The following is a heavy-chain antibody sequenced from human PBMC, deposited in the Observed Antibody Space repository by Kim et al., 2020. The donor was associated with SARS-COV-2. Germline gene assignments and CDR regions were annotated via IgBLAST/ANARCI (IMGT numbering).Heavy chain of an antibody. D-gene: IGHD3-16*01. CDR1: GFTFSSYA. Sequence: GGSLRLSCAASGFTFSSYAMYWVRQAPGKGLEWVAVISYDGSNKYYADSVKGRFTISRDNSKNTLYLQMNSLRAEDTAVYYCARETYGGAAHFDYWGQGT. V-gene: IGHV3-30-3*01. CDR2: ISYDGSNK. J-gene: IGHJ4*02. CDR3: ARETYGGAAHFDY.